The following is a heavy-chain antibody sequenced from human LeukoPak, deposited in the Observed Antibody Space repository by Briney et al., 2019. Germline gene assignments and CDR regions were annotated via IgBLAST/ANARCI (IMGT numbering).Heavy chain of an antibody. V-gene: IGHV3-7*01. D-gene: IGHD4-17*01. CDR3: ARDPYGDNWFDP. CDR2: IKEDGSEK. CDR1: GFTFSSYW. J-gene: IGHJ5*02. Sequence: QLGGSLRLSCAASGFTFSSYWMSWVRQAPGKGLEWVANIKEDGSEKYYVDSVKGRFTISRDNAKKSLYLQMNNLRAEDTAVYYCARDPYGDNWFDPWGQGTLVTVSS.